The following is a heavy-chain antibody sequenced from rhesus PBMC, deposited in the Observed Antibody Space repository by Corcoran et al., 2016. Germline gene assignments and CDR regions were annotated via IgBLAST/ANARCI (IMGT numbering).Heavy chain of an antibody. CDR1: GGSISSSY. D-gene: IGHD2-39*01. V-gene: IGHV4S11*01. CDR2: IYGSGSST. J-gene: IGHJ4*01. Sequence: QVQLQESGPGLLKPSETLSLTCAVSGGSISSSYWSWIRQAPGKGLEWIGYIYGSGSSTNHNPSLKSRVTLSVATSKNQLSLKLGSVTAADTAVYYWASLTPNPQDYWGQGVLVTVSS. CDR3: ASLTPNPQDY.